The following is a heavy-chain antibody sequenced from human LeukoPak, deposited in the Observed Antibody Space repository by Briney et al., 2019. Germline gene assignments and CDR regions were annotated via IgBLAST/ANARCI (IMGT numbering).Heavy chain of an antibody. CDR3: TTEFIYGDYVSF. V-gene: IGHV3-15*01. D-gene: IGHD4-17*01. CDR2: IKSKTDGGTT. CDR1: GFTFTNAW. J-gene: IGHJ4*02. Sequence: GSLRLSCAASGFTFTNAWMSWVRQAPGKGLEWVGRIKSKTDGGTTDYAAPVKGRFTISRDDSKNTLYLQMNSLKTEDTAVYYCTTEFIYGDYVSFWGQGTLVTVSS.